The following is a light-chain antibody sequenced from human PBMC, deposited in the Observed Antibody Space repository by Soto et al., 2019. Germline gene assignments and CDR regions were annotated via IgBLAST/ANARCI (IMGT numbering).Light chain of an antibody. CDR1: SSDIGRYNY. Sequence: QSALTQPASVSGSPGQSITISCTGTSSDIGRYNYVSWYQHSPGKAPKLIIYDVSDRPSGVSNRFSGSKSGTTASLTISGLQAEDEAAYYCGSYTSSDTMIFGGGTKLTVL. CDR3: GSYTSSDTMI. J-gene: IGLJ2*01. CDR2: DVS. V-gene: IGLV2-14*03.